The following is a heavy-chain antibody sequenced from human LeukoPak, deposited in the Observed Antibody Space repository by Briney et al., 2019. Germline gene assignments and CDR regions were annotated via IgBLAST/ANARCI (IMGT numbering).Heavy chain of an antibody. Sequence: GASVKVSCKASGGTFSSYATSWVRQAPGQGLEWMGGIIPIFGTANYAQKFQGRVTITTDESTSTAYMELSSLRSKDTAVYYCARSRSPSEFDDAFDIWGQGTMVTVSS. D-gene: IGHD3-10*01. CDR1: GGTFSSYA. V-gene: IGHV1-69*05. CDR3: ARSRSPSEFDDAFDI. CDR2: IIPIFGTA. J-gene: IGHJ3*02.